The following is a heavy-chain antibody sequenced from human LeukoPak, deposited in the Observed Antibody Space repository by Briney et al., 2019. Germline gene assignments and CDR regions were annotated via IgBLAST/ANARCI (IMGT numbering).Heavy chain of an antibody. CDR2: ISSSSSYI. J-gene: IGHJ4*02. CDR3: AREPGYSYGYLNFDY. CDR1: GFTFSSYS. Sequence: GGSLRLSCAASGFTFSSYSMNWVRQAPGKGLEWVSSISSSSSYIYYADSVKGRFTISRDNAKNSLYLQMNSLRAEDTAVYYCAREPGYSYGYLNFDYWGQGTLVTVSS. D-gene: IGHD5-18*01. V-gene: IGHV3-21*01.